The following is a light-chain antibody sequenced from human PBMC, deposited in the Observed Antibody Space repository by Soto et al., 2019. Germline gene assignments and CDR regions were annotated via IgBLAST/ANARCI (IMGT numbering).Light chain of an antibody. CDR1: SGHSTNA. CDR3: QTWGTGFHV. Sequence: QPVLTQSPSASASLGASVKLTCTLSSGHSTNAIAWHQKQPEKGPRYSMKLNSDGSHSKGDGIPDRFSGSSSGAERYLTISSLQSEDEADYYCQTWGTGFHVFGTGTKLTVL. CDR2: LNSDGSH. J-gene: IGLJ1*01. V-gene: IGLV4-69*01.